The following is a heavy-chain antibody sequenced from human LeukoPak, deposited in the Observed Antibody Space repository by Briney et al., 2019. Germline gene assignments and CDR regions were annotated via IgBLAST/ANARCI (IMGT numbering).Heavy chain of an antibody. Sequence: KPSETLSLTCAVSGGSISSSNWWSWARQPPGKGLEWIGSIYYSGSTYYNPSLKSRVTISVDTSKNQFSLKLSSVTAADTAVYYCAVRGYSYGSLDYWGQGTLVTVSS. CDR2: IYYSGST. CDR3: AVRGYSYGSLDY. V-gene: IGHV4-4*02. J-gene: IGHJ4*02. D-gene: IGHD5-18*01. CDR1: GGSISSSNW.